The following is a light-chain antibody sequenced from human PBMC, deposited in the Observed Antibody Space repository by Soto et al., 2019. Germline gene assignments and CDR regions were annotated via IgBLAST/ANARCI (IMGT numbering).Light chain of an antibody. CDR1: QSVSSN. V-gene: IGKV3-15*01. CDR2: GAS. Sequence: EIVMTQSPATLSVSPGERANLSCRASQSVSSNLAWHQQKPGQAPRLLIYGASTRATGFPARFSGSGSGTEFTLTISSLQSEDFAVYYCQQYNNWPLTFGQGTKV. J-gene: IGKJ1*01. CDR3: QQYNNWPLT.